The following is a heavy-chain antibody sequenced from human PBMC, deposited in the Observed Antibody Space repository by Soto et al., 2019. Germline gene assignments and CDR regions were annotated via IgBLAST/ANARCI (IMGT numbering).Heavy chain of an antibody. D-gene: IGHD3-10*01. CDR1: GGAFIDYY. CDR3: AGGRKSSAFYGL. V-gene: IGHV4-34*01. CDR2: ITHTGTT. J-gene: IGHJ4*02. Sequence: SETLSLTCAVYGGAFIDYYWTWVRQPPGKGLEWIGEITHTGTTNYNPSLKSRVTVSVDTSKNQFSLKLSSVPAADTAVYYCAGGRKSSAFYGLWGQGTLLTVSS.